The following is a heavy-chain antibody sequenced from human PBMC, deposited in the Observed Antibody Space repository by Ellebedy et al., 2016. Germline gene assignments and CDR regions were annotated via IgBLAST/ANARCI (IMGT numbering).Heavy chain of an antibody. Sequence: SETLSLTXAVYGGSFSGYYWSWIRQRPGQGLELIGEINHSGSTNYNPSLKSRVTISVDTSKNQFSLKLSSVTAADTAVYYCARVGPYQLYYDSSNDAFDIWGQGTMVTVSS. V-gene: IGHV4-34*01. J-gene: IGHJ3*02. CDR2: INHSGST. CDR3: ARVGPYQLYYDSSNDAFDI. D-gene: IGHD3-22*01. CDR1: GGSFSGYY.